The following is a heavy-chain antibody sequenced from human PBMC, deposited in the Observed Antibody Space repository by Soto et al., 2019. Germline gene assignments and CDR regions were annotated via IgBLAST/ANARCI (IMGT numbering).Heavy chain of an antibody. V-gene: IGHV4-39*01. CDR1: GSSISSSSYY. J-gene: IGHJ4*02. Sequence: SETLSLTCTVSGSSISSSSYYWGWIRQPPGKGLEWIGSIYYSGSTYYNPSLKSRVTISVDTSKNQFSLKLSSVTAADTAVYYCARRSDSSGSFDYWGQGTLVTVSS. D-gene: IGHD3-22*01. CDR2: IYYSGST. CDR3: ARRSDSSGSFDY.